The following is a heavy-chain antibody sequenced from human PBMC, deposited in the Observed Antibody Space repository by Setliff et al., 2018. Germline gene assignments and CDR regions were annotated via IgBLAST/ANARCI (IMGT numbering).Heavy chain of an antibody. D-gene: IGHD5-18*01. CDR1: GGSISSYY. Sequence: PSETLSLTCTVSGGSISSYYWSWIRQPAGKGLEWIGRIYTSGSTNYNPSLKSRVTMSVDTSKNQFSLKLSSVTAAYTAVYYCARDGGAAMDEFYYSYMDVWGKGTTVTVSS. CDR2: IYTSGST. V-gene: IGHV4-4*07. J-gene: IGHJ6*03. CDR3: ARDGGAAMDEFYYSYMDV.